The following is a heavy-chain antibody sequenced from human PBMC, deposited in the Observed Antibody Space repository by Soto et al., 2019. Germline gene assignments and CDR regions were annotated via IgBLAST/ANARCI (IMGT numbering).Heavy chain of an antibody. CDR1: GYTFTSYG. J-gene: IGHJ6*03. D-gene: IGHD3-3*01. V-gene: IGHV1-18*01. CDR3: ARDFYYDCWSGHRNYYYMAV. Sequence: QVQLVQSGAEVKKPGASVKVSCKASGYTFTSYGISWVRQAPGQGLEWMGWISGYNGNTNYAQKIQGRVTKTTDTSTSKGYMELRSLRSDDTAVYYCARDFYYDCWSGHRNYYYMAVWGKGTTVTVSS. CDR2: ISGYNGNT.